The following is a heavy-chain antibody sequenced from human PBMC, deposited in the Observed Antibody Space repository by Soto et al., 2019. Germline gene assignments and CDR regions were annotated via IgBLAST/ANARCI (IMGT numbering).Heavy chain of an antibody. CDR1: GDSVSSNSAA. V-gene: IGHV6-1*01. D-gene: IGHD5-18*01. J-gene: IGHJ6*02. Sequence: SQTLSLTCAISGDSVSSNSAAWNWIRQSPSRGLEWLGRTYYRSKWYNDYAVSVKSRITINPDTSKNQFSLQLNSVTPEDTAVYYCARDREDTAMVTSYYYYGMDVWGQGTTVTSP. CDR2: TYYRSKWYN. CDR3: ARDREDTAMVTSYYYYGMDV.